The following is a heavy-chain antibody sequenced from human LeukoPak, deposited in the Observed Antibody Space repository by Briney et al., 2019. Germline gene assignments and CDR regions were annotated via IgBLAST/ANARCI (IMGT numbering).Heavy chain of an antibody. CDR2: IHTSGST. D-gene: IGHD1-26*01. CDR1: GGSISSGSYY. CDR3: ARGNKDGIIVSRFDY. J-gene: IGHJ4*02. V-gene: IGHV4-61*02. Sequence: SETLSLTCTVSGGSISSGSYYWAWIRPPAGKTLEWIGRIHTSGSTNYNPSLKSRVTIPGDTSKNQFSLKVSSVTAADTAVYYCARGNKDGIIVSRFDYWGQGTLVTVSS.